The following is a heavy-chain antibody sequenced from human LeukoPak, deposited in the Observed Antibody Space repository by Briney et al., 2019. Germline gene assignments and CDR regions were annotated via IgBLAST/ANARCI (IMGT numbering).Heavy chain of an antibody. CDR1: GGSISSYY. Sequence: SETLSLTCTVSGGSISSYYWSWIRQPPGKGLEWIGHIYYSGTTYYNPSLKSRATISVDTSKNQFSLKLSSVTAADTAVYYCVRGRYSSGWFKDKNWFDPWGQGIPVTVSS. D-gene: IGHD6-19*01. V-gene: IGHV4-59*12. J-gene: IGHJ5*02. CDR2: IYYSGTT. CDR3: VRGRYSSGWFKDKNWFDP.